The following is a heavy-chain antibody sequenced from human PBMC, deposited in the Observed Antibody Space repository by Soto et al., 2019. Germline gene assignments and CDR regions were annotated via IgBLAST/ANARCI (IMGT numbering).Heavy chain of an antibody. J-gene: IGHJ6*02. CDR1: GGSISNFY. D-gene: IGHD2-2*01. Sequence: PSETLSLTCTVSGGSISNFYWSWIRQPPGQELEWIGTISHSGDTYYNPSLKSRVTISIDTAKNHLSLILSSVTAADTATNYCTRIYCTTTSCFINGMDVWGQGTTVTVSS. CDR3: TRIYCTTTSCFINGMDV. CDR2: ISHSGDT. V-gene: IGHV4-4*09.